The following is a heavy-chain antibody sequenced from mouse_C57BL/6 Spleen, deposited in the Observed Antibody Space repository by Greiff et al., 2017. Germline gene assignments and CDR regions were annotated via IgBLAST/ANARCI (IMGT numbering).Heavy chain of an antibody. Sequence: EVMLVESGGGLVQPKGSLKLSCAASGFSFNTYAMNWVRQAPGKGLEWVARIRSKSNNYATYYADSVKDRFTISRDDSESMLYLQMNNLKTEDTAMYYCVRGDYYGSSDYAIDYWGQGTSVTVSS. J-gene: IGHJ4*01. CDR1: GFSFNTYA. CDR2: IRSKSNNYAT. V-gene: IGHV10-1*01. D-gene: IGHD1-1*01. CDR3: VRGDYYGSSDYAIDY.